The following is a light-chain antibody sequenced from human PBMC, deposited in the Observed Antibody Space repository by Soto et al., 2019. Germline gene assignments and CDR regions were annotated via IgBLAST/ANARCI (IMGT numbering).Light chain of an antibody. Sequence: IVLKQSPATLSLTPGERATLSCRASQSVRSSSLAWYQQRPGQAPRLLISEASSRATGIPDRFSGSGSGTDFTLTIDRLEPEDFAMYYCQQHGSSPITFGQGTRLEI. CDR2: EAS. J-gene: IGKJ5*01. CDR1: QSVRSSS. V-gene: IGKV3-20*01. CDR3: QQHGSSPIT.